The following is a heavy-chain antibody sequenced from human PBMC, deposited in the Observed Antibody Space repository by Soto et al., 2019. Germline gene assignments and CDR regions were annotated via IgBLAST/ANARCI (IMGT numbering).Heavy chain of an antibody. CDR3: ARDLAACDH. D-gene: IGHD6-13*01. CDR1: GYTFTNYY. J-gene: IGHJ4*02. V-gene: IGHV1-46*01. CDR2: INPTSSST. Sequence: QVQLVQSGAEVKKPGASVKVSCKASGYTFTNYYIHWVRQAPGQGLEWMGIINPTSSSTNYAQKFQGRVTLTYDTSTTTVYMELSGLRSEDTAVLYCARDLAACDHWGQGTLVTVSS.